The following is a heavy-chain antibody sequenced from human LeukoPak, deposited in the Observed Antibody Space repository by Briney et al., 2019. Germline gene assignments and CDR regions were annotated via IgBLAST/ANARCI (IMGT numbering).Heavy chain of an antibody. CDR3: ARDRLRYSGYVDFDY. Sequence: PGGSLRLSCAASGFTFSSYGMHWVRQAPGKGLEWVAVIWYDGSNKYYADSVKGRFTISRDNSKNTLYLQMNSLRAEDTAVYYCARDRLRYSGYVDFDYWGQGTLVTVSS. J-gene: IGHJ4*02. D-gene: IGHD5-12*01. CDR1: GFTFSSYG. V-gene: IGHV3-33*01. CDR2: IWYDGSNK.